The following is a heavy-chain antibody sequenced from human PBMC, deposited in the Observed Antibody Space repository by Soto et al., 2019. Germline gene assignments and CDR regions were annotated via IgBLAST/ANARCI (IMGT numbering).Heavy chain of an antibody. V-gene: IGHV3-7*01. D-gene: IGHD5-18*01. Sequence: GSLRLSCAASGFTFSSYWMSWVRQAPGKGLEWVANIKQDGSEKYYVDSVKGRFTISRDNAKNSLYLQMNSLRAEDTAVYYCARYSYGTYYYYYYMDVWGKGTTVTVSS. CDR3: ARYSYGTYYYYYYMDV. J-gene: IGHJ6*03. CDR2: IKQDGSEK. CDR1: GFTFSSYW.